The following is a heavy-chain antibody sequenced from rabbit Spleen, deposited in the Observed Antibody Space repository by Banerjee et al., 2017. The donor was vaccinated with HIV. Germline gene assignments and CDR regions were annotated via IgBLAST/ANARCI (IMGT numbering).Heavy chain of an antibody. Sequence: EQLEESGGGLVKPEGSLTLTCKASGFDLSSKYNMCWVRQAPGKGLELIGCIWTSNDYTWYASWAKGRITISKTSSTTVTLQMTSLTAADTATYFCARYTASAYYDLWGPGTLVTVS. D-gene: IGHD1-1*01. V-gene: IGHV1S45*01. CDR2: IWTSNDYT. CDR1: GFDLSSKYN. J-gene: IGHJ4*01. CDR3: ARYTASAYYDL.